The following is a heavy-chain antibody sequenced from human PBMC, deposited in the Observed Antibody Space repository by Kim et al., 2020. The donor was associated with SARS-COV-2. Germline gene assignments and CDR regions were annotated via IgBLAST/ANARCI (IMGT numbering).Heavy chain of an antibody. V-gene: IGHV4-59*01. D-gene: IGHD4-17*01. J-gene: IGHJ5*01. CDR3: ARDTLDYGGWFDS. Sequence: NPSLKSRFTISGDTSKDQCSLELTSVTAADGAIYYCARDTLDYGGWFDSWGQGVLVIVSS.